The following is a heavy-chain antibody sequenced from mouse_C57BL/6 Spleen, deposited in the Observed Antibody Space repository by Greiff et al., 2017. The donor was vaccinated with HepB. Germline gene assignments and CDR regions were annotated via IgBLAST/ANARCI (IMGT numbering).Heavy chain of an antibody. CDR3: ARGRDDYGWFAY. CDR2: IDPSDSET. D-gene: IGHD2-4*01. J-gene: IGHJ3*01. V-gene: IGHV1-52*01. CDR1: GYTFTSYW. Sequence: QVQLQQPGAELVRPGSSVKLSCKASGYTFTSYWMHWVKQRPIQGLEWIGNIDPSDSETHYNQKFKDKATLTVDKSSSTAYMQLSSLTSEDSAVYYCARGRDDYGWFAYWGQGTLVTVSA.